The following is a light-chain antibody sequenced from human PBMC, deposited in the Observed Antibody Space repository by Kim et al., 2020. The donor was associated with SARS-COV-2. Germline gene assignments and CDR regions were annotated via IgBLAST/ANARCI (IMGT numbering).Light chain of an antibody. J-gene: IGKJ2*01. Sequence: SADVGDRVTITCRASQDIRNDLGWYQQKPGKAPELLIYAASSLQSGVPSRFGGSGSGTDFTLTLSSLQPEDFATYYCLQDYNYPYTFGQGTKLEI. CDR3: LQDYNYPYT. CDR1: QDIRND. V-gene: IGKV1-6*01. CDR2: AAS.